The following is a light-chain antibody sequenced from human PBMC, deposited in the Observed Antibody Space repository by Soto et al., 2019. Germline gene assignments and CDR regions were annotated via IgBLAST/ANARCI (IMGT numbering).Light chain of an antibody. CDR3: QQYYDWLT. CDR1: ESVRSD. CDR2: EAS. V-gene: IGKV3-15*01. Sequence: EIVMTQSPATLSVSPGERVTLSCRASESVRSDLAWYQQKPGQAPRLLLFEASTRATGVPARFSGSRSGTDFTLTISNLQSEDFAVYYCQQYYDWLTFGGGTKVEIK. J-gene: IGKJ4*01.